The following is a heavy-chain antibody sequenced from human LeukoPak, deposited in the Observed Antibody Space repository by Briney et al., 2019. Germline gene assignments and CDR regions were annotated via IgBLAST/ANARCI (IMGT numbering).Heavy chain of an antibody. CDR3: ARRQWLVHFDY. CDR1: GGSFSGYY. Sequence: SETLSLTCAVYGGSFSGYYWSWIRQPPGKGLEWIGEINHSGSTNYNPSLKSRVTISVDTSKNQFSLKLSSVTAADTAVYYCARRQWLVHFDYWGQGTLVTVSS. D-gene: IGHD6-19*01. CDR2: INHSGST. V-gene: IGHV4-34*01. J-gene: IGHJ4*02.